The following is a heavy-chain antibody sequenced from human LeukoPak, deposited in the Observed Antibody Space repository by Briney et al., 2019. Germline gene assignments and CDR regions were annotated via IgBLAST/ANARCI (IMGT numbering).Heavy chain of an antibody. CDR2: IIPIFGTA. D-gene: IGHD3-10*01. CDR1: GGTFRSYA. J-gene: IGHJ3*02. CDR3: ARVVPMVRGPPVAAFDI. V-gene: IGHV1-69*13. Sequence: GASVKVSCKASGGTFRSYAISWVRQAPGQGLEWMGGIIPIFGTANYAQKFQGRVTITADESTSTAYMELSSLRSEDTAVYYCARVVPMVRGPPVAAFDIWGQGTMVSVSS.